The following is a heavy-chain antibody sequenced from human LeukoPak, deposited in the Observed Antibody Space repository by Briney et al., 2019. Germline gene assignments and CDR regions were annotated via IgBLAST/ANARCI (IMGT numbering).Heavy chain of an antibody. Sequence: SETLSLTCAVSVGSINSGNWWSWVRQSPGKGLQWIGEIYHNGTPNYNPSLKSRVTISADTFKNHFSLKMTSVTAADTAVYYCATAPILRGEGGEHYKYGMDVWGQGTTVIVSS. CDR1: VGSINSGNW. CDR2: IYHNGTP. J-gene: IGHJ6*02. V-gene: IGHV4-4*02. CDR3: ATAPILRGEGGEHYKYGMDV. D-gene: IGHD2-2*02.